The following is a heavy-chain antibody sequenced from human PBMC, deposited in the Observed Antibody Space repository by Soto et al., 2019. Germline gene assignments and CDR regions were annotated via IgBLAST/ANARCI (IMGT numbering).Heavy chain of an antibody. Sequence: ASVKVSCKASGYTFTSYAMHWVRQAPGQRLEWMGWINAGNGNTKYSQKFQGRVTITRDTSASTAYMELSSLRSEDTAVYYCARSSMVRGVDGWFDPWGQGTLVTVSS. CDR3: ARSSMVRGVDGWFDP. D-gene: IGHD3-10*01. CDR1: GYTFTSYA. V-gene: IGHV1-3*01. CDR2: INAGNGNT. J-gene: IGHJ5*02.